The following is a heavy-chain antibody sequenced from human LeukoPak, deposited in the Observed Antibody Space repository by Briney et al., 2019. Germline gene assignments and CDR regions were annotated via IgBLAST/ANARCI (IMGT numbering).Heavy chain of an antibody. CDR2: ISYDGSNK. CDR3: ARGGYHAYYLDY. D-gene: IGHD5-18*01. CDR1: GFTFSSYA. Sequence: GGSLRLSCAVSGFTFSSYAMSWVRQAPGKGLEWVAVISYDGSNKYYADSVKGRFTISRDNSKNTLYLQMNSLRAEDTAVYYCARGGYHAYYLDYWGQGSLVTVSS. J-gene: IGHJ4*02. V-gene: IGHV3-30*03.